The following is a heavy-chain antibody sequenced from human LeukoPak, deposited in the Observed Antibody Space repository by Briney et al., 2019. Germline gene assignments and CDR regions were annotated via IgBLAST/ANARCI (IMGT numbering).Heavy chain of an antibody. Sequence: GGSLRLSCAASGFTFSSYSMNWVRQAPGKGLEWVSYISSSSSIIYYADSVKGRFTISRDNAKNLLYLQMSSLRAEDTAVYYCARDYSGYSNYWGQGALVTVSS. V-gene: IGHV3-48*04. J-gene: IGHJ4*02. D-gene: IGHD4-11*01. CDR3: ARDYSGYSNY. CDR1: GFTFSSYS. CDR2: ISSSSSII.